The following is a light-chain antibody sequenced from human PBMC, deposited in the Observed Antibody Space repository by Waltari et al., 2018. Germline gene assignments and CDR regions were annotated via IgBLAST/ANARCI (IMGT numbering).Light chain of an antibody. J-gene: IGKJ1*01. CDR1: QSVLYSSNNKNY. Sequence: DIVMTQSPDSLAVSLGERATINCKSSQSVLYSSNNKNYLVWYQQKPGQPPKLLIYWASTRESRVPDRFSGSGSGTDFTLTISSLQAEDVAVYYCQQYYSTPLTFGQGTKVEIK. V-gene: IGKV4-1*01. CDR3: QQYYSTPLT. CDR2: WAS.